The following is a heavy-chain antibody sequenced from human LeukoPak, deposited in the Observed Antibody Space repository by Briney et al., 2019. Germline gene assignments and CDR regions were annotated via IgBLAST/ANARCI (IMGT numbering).Heavy chain of an antibody. CDR1: GGSISSSSYY. CDR3: ARHAPGPYYYGSGSLDY. D-gene: IGHD3-10*01. V-gene: IGHV4-39*01. Sequence: SETLSLTCTVSGGSISSSSYYWGWIRQPPGKGLEWIGSIYYSGSTYYNPSLKSRVTISVDTSKNQFSLKLSSVTAADTAVYYCARHAPGPYYYGSGSLDYWGQGTLVTVSS. CDR2: IYYSGST. J-gene: IGHJ4*02.